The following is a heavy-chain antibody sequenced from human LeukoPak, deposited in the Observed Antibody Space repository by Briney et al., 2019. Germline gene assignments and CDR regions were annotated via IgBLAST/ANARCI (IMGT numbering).Heavy chain of an antibody. CDR3: ARDVVFAFAY. D-gene: IGHD2-21*01. CDR1: GYSFTRKG. CDR2: ISANSGDT. V-gene: IGHV1-18*01. Sequence: ASVTVSCKPSGYSFTRKGISWVRQAPGQGLEWMAWISANSGDTKFAQNFQDRVTLTTDTSTSTAYMELRSLRSDDTAVYYCARDVVFAFAYWGQETLVTVSS. J-gene: IGHJ4*02.